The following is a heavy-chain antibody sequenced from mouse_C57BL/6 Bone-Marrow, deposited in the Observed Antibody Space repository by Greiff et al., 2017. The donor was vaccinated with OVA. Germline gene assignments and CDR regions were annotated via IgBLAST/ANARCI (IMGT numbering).Heavy chain of an antibody. D-gene: IGHD2-1*01. CDR1: GYTFTDYE. V-gene: IGHV1-15*01. CDR2: IDPETGGT. J-gene: IGHJ4*01. Sequence: VQLQQSGAELVRPGASVTLSCKASGYTFTDYEMHWVKQTPVHGLEWIGAIDPETGGTAYNQKFKGKAILTADKSSSTAYMELRSLTSEDSAVYYCTRDYGNWALCYYAMDYWGQGTSVTVSS. CDR3: TRDYGNWALCYYAMDY.